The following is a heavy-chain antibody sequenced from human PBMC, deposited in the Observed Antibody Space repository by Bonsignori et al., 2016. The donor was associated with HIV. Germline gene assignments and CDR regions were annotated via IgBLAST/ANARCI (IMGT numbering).Heavy chain of an antibody. D-gene: IGHD1-1*01. CDR1: GYSISSGYY. CDR3: ARPRTDGAFDI. J-gene: IGHJ3*02. Sequence: SETLSLTCAVSGYSISSGYYWGWIRQPPGKGLEWIGSIYHSGSTYYNPSLKSRVTISVDTSKNQFSLKLSSVTAADTAVYYCARPRTDGAFDIWGQGTMVTVSS. V-gene: IGHV4-38-2*01. CDR2: IYHSGST.